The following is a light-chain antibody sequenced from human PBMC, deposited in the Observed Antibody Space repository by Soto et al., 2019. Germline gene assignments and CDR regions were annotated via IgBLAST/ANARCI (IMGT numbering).Light chain of an antibody. CDR2: GAS. CDR3: QQYGNSPT. V-gene: IGKV3-15*01. Sequence: EIVMTQSPATLSVSPGERATLSCRASQSVSSNLAWYQQKPGQAPRLLIYGASTWATGIPARFSGSGSGTEFTLTISRLEPEDFAVYYCQQYGNSPTFGQGTKVEIK. CDR1: QSVSSN. J-gene: IGKJ1*01.